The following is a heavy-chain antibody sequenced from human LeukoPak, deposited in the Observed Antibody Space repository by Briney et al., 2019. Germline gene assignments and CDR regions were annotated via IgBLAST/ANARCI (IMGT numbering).Heavy chain of an antibody. CDR3: ARGGNSPYYFDY. CDR2: IYYSGST. Sequence: SETLSLTCTVSGGSISSGGYYWSWIRQHPGKGLEWIGYIYYSGSTYYNPSLKSRVTISVDTSKNQFSLKLSSVTAADTAVYYCARGGNSPYYFDYWGQGTLVTVSS. CDR1: GGSISSGGYY. J-gene: IGHJ4*02. D-gene: IGHD1-7*01. V-gene: IGHV4-31*03.